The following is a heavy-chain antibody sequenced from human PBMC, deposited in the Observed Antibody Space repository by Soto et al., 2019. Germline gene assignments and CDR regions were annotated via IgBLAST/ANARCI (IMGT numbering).Heavy chain of an antibody. V-gene: IGHV3-23*01. CDR1: GFTFNTYA. D-gene: IGHD6-19*01. CDR2: ISGSGGST. CDR3: AKVAGIAVAGTEFDY. Sequence: GGSLRLSCAASGFTFNTYAMSWVRQAPGKGLEWVSAISGSGGSTYYADSVKGRFTISRDNSKNTLYLQMNSLRAEDTAVYYCAKVAGIAVAGTEFDYWGQGTLVTVSS. J-gene: IGHJ4*02.